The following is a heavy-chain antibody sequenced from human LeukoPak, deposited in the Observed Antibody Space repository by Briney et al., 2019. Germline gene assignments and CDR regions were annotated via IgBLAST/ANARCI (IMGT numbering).Heavy chain of an antibody. V-gene: IGHV3-23*01. D-gene: IGHD3-10*01. CDR3: AKAHYYGSGIFDY. J-gene: IGHJ4*02. Sequence: GGSLRLSCAASGFTFRGNGMHWVRQAPGKGLEWVSAISGSGGSTYYADSVKGRFTISRDNSKNTLYLQMNSLRAEDTAVYYCAKAHYYGSGIFDYWGQGTLVTVSS. CDR1: GFTFRGNG. CDR2: ISGSGGST.